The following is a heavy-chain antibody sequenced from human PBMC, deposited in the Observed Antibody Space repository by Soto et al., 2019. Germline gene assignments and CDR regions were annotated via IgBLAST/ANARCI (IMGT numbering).Heavy chain of an antibody. CDR2: IYYTGNT. D-gene: IGHD1-1*01. CDR1: GGSISSGGTGSY. V-gene: IGHV4-31*03. J-gene: IGHJ5*02. CDR3: ASGHDAYKVRS. Sequence: QVQLQESGPGLVKPSQTLSLTCTVSGGSISSGGTGSYWTWIRQLPGKGLEWIGYIYYTGNTYYNPSIKSRPTISIDTSENQFSLKLTSVTAADTAVYFCASGHDAYKVRSWGQGTLVTVSS.